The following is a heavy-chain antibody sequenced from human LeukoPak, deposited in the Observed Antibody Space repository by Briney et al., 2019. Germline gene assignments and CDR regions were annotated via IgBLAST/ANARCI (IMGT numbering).Heavy chain of an antibody. V-gene: IGHV3-7*04. CDR2: IKQDGSEK. D-gene: IGHD2-2*01. CDR1: GFTFSSYW. CDR3: ARDIVVVPAEYYFDY. J-gene: IGHJ4*02. Sequence: GGSLRLSCAASGFTFSSYWMSWVPQAPGNGLDWVANIKQDGSEKYYVDSVKGRFTISRDNAKNSLYLQMNSLRAEDTAVYYCARDIVVVPAEYYFDYWGQGTLVTVSS.